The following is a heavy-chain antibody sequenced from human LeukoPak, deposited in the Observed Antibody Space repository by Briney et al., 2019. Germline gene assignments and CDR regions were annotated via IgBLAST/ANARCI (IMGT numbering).Heavy chain of an antibody. Sequence: PGGSLRLSCAASGFTFSSYWMSWVRQAPGKGLEWVANIKQDGSEKYYVDSVKGRFTISRDNAKNSLYLQMNSLRAEDTAVYYCGGDFRSKGYYDSSGIPPPHAFDIWGQGTMVTVSS. CDR2: IKQDGSEK. CDR1: GFTFSSYW. CDR3: GGDFRSKGYYDSSGIPPPHAFDI. D-gene: IGHD3-22*01. J-gene: IGHJ3*02. V-gene: IGHV3-7*01.